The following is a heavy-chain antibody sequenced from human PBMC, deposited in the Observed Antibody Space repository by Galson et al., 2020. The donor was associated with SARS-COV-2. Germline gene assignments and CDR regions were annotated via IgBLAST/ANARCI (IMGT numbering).Heavy chain of an antibody. D-gene: IGHD3-10*01. CDR2: IYHSGST. V-gene: IGHV4-4*02. Sequence: SETLSLTCAVSGGSISSPSYWSWVRQPPGKGLEWIGEIYHSGSTNYNASLRSRVTISVDKSKNQFSLKLNSMTAADTAVYYCARVTSEGADYWGQGSLVTVSS. CDR3: ARVTSEGADY. J-gene: IGHJ4*02. CDR1: GGSISSPSY.